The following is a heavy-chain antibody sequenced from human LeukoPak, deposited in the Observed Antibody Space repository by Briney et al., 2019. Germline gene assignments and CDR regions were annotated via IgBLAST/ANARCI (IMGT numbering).Heavy chain of an antibody. J-gene: IGHJ4*02. CDR2: INPNSGNT. D-gene: IGHD3-9*01. CDR3: ARVYDILTGYYEFDY. CDR1: GYTFTGYY. V-gene: IGHV1-8*02. Sequence: ASVKVSCKASGYTFTGYYMHWVRQAPGQGLEWMGWINPNSGNTGYAQKFQGRVTMTRNTSISTAYMELSSLRSEDTAVYYCARVYDILTGYYEFDYWGQGTLVTVSS.